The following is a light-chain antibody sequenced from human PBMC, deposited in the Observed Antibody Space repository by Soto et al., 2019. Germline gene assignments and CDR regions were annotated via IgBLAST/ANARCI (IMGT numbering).Light chain of an antibody. CDR3: QQYYSFPRT. J-gene: IGKJ1*01. V-gene: IGKV1-5*01. CDR2: AAS. CDR1: QTISSW. Sequence: DIPMTQSPSTLSGSVGDRVTNTCRASQTISSWLAWYQQKPGKAPELLIYAASTLQSGVPSRFSGSGSGTDFTLTISCLQSEDFATYYCQQYYSFPRTFGQGTKVDIK.